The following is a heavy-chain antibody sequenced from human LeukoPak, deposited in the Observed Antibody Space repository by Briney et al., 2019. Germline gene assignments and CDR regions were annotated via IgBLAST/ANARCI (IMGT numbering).Heavy chain of an antibody. Sequence: PSETLSLTCAVYGGSFSGYYWSWIRQPPGKGLEWIGQINHSGSTNYNPSLKSRVTISVDTSKHQFSLKLSSVTAADTAVYYCARGRRTAYYYYYMDVWGKGTTVTVSS. D-gene: IGHD6-25*01. CDR1: GGSFSGYY. CDR3: ARGRRTAYYYYYMDV. CDR2: INHSGST. V-gene: IGHV4-34*01. J-gene: IGHJ6*03.